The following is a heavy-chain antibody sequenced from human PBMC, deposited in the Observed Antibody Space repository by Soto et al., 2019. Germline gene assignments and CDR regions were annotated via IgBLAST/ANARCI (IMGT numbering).Heavy chain of an antibody. CDR1: GFTFSSYS. J-gene: IGHJ4*02. V-gene: IGHV3-21*01. Sequence: EVQLVESGGGLVKPGGSLRLSCAASGFTFSSYSMNWVRQAPGKGLEWVSSISSSSSYIYYADSVKGRFTISIANAKNSLYLQMNSRRAEDMAMYYCARGRDASSCDYFHSWGEGNLVTVSS. CDR2: ISSSSSYI. D-gene: IGHD6-13*01. CDR3: ARGRDASSCDYFHS.